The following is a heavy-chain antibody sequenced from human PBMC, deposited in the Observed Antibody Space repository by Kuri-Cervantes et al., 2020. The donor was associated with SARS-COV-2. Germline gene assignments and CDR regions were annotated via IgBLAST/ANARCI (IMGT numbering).Heavy chain of an antibody. CDR1: GFTFSSYG. V-gene: IGHV3-33*08. D-gene: IGHD3-10*01. CDR3: ARDFRFGELTPIDAFDI. CDR2: IWYDGSNK. Sequence: GGSLRLSCAASGFTFSSYGMHWVRQAPGKGLEWVAVIWYDGSNKYYADSVKGRFTISRDNSKNTLYLQMNSLRAEDTAVYYCARDFRFGELTPIDAFDIWGQGTMVTVSS. J-gene: IGHJ3*02.